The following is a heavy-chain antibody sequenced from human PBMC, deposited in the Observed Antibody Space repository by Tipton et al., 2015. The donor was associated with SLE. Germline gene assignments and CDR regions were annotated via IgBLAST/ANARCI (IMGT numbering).Heavy chain of an antibody. D-gene: IGHD4-17*01. V-gene: IGHV4-59*08. CDR1: GVSISSHY. J-gene: IGHJ4*02. CDR2: IYDTGST. CDR3: ARHAGDYAYFDS. Sequence: TLSLTCTVSGVSISSHYWSWIRQPPGKGLEWIGYIYDTGSTSYNPSLKSRVTISEDTSKQQFSLKLSSLTAADTAVYYCARHAGDYAYFDSWGQGTLVTVSS.